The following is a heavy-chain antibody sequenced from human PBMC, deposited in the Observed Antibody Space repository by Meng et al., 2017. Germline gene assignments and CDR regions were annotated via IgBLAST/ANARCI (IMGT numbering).Heavy chain of an antibody. J-gene: IGHJ4*02. CDR2: INPKSGDT. CDR1: GYTFPDYW. CDR3: ARDEDISAAGKLFGDY. Sequence: QAQLVQSVAEVKKPGASVKVSCKASGYTFPDYWLHWVRRAPGQGLEWMGRINPKSGDTHYAQRFQGRVTMTGDTSISTAYMELSGLRSDDTAMYYCARDEDISAAGKLFGDYWGQGTLVTVSS. D-gene: IGHD6-13*01. V-gene: IGHV1-2*06.